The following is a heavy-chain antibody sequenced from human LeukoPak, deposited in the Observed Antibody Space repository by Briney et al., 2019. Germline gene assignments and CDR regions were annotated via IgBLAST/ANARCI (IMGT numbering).Heavy chain of an antibody. J-gene: IGHJ4*02. CDR2: INWNGGST. D-gene: IGHD3-10*01. V-gene: IGHV3-20*04. CDR3: ARGDYHGSGRTYFDY. CDR1: GFTFDDYG. Sequence: PGGSLRLSCAASGFTFDDYGMSWVREVPGKGLEWVSGINWNGGSTRYADSVKGQFIISRDNAKNSLYLQVNSLRAEDTALYYCARGDYHGSGRTYFDYWGQGTLVTVSS.